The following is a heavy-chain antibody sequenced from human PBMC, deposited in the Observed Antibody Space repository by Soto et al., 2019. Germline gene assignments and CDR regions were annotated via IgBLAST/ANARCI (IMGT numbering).Heavy chain of an antibody. J-gene: IGHJ4*02. Sequence: PSETLSLTCTVSGGPISTYYWSWFRQPAGKGLEWIGYIYYSGCTNYNPSLKSRVTISVDTSKNQFSLELSSVTAADTAVYYCARIMYYYDSSGYEDYWGQGTLVTVSS. CDR3: ARIMYYYDSSGYEDY. CDR1: GGPISTYY. D-gene: IGHD3-22*01. CDR2: IYYSGCT. V-gene: IGHV4-59*01.